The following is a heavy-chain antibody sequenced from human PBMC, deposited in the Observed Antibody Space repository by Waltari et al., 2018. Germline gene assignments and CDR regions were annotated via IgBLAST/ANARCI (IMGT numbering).Heavy chain of an antibody. CDR2: INHSGST. Sequence: QVQLQQWGAGLLKPSETLSLTCAVYGGSFSGSYWSWIRQPPGKGLEWIGEINHSGSTNYNPSLKSRVTISVDTSKNQFSLKLSSVTAADTAVYYCARGQRRLYYYYYMDVWGKGTTVTISS. CDR3: ARGQRRLYYYYYMDV. V-gene: IGHV4-34*01. J-gene: IGHJ6*03. CDR1: GGSFSGSY.